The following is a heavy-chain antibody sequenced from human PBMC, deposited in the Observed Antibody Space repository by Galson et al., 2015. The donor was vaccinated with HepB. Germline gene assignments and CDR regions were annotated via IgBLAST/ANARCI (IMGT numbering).Heavy chain of an antibody. CDR1: GYTFTSYA. D-gene: IGHD2-2*01. CDR3: ARKVVRLAFNYYGMDV. Sequence: SVKVSCKASGYTFTSYAMHWVRQAPGQRLEWMGWINAGNGNTKYSQKFQGRVTITRDTSASTAYMELSSLGSGDTAVYYCARKVVRLAFNYYGMDVWGQGTTVTVSS. J-gene: IGHJ6*02. V-gene: IGHV1-3*01. CDR2: INAGNGNT.